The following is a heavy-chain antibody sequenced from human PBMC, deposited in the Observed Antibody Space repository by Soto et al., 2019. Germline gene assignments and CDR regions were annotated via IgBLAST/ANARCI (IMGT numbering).Heavy chain of an antibody. CDR3: AGIFSVRYRYGFYYYGMDV. Sequence: SETLSLTCTVSGGSISSSSYYWGWIRQPPGKGLEWIGSIFYSGSTYYNPSLKSRVTISVDTSKNQFSLKLTSVTAADTAVYYCAGIFSVRYRYGFYYYGMDVCGQCPTVT. CDR2: IFYSGST. D-gene: IGHD5-18*01. V-gene: IGHV4-39*01. CDR1: GGSISSSSYY. J-gene: IGHJ6*02.